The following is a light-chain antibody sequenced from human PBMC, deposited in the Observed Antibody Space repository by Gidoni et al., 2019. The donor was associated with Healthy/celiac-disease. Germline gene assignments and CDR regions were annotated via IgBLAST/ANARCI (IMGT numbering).Light chain of an antibody. J-gene: IGLJ2*01. CDR3: QSADSSGTDVV. V-gene: IGLV3-25*03. CDR2: KDS. Sequence: SYELTQPPSVSVSPGQTARITCSGDALPKQYAYWYQQKPVQAPVLVIYKDSERPSGIPERFSGSSSGTTVTLTISGVQAEDEADYYCQSADSSGTDVVFGGGTKLTVL. CDR1: ALPKQY.